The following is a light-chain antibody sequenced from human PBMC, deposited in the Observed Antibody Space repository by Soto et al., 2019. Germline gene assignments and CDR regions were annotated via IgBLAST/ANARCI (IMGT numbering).Light chain of an antibody. J-gene: IGKJ5*01. CDR3: QHFGSSPPIT. Sequence: EIVLTQYPGTLSLSPGERATLSCRASQSVSSSYLAWYQQKPGQAPRLLIYGASSRATGIPDRLSGSGSGTDFTLTISRLEPEDFAVYFCQHFGSSPPITFGQGTRLEIK. V-gene: IGKV3-20*01. CDR1: QSVSSSY. CDR2: GAS.